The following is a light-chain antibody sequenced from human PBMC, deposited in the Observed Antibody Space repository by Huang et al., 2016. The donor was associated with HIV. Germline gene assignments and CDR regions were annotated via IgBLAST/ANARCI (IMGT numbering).Light chain of an antibody. CDR1: QSVSIY. V-gene: IGKV3-11*01. CDR2: AAS. CDR3: QQRSNWPLT. J-gene: IGKJ4*01. Sequence: VLTQSPATLSLSPGERATLSCRASQSVSIYLAWYQQKPGQAPRLLIFAASKRATGTPARFRGSGSGTDFTLTISTLEPEDFAVYYCQQRSNWPLTFGGGTKVEI.